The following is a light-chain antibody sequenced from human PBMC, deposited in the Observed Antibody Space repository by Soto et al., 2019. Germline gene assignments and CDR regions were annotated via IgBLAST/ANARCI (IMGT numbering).Light chain of an antibody. J-gene: IGLJ1*01. CDR2: EVS. Sequence: QSVLTQPASVSGSPGQSIAISCTGTSSDVGGYNYVSWYQQHPGKAPKLMIHEVSNRPSGISDRFSGSKSGNTASLIISGLQADDEADYYCSSHTSYSTRVFGTGTKLTVL. CDR1: SSDVGGYNY. V-gene: IGLV2-14*01. CDR3: SSHTSYSTRV.